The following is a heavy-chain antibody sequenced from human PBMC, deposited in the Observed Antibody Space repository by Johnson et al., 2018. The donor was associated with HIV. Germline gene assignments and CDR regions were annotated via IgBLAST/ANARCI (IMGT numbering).Heavy chain of an antibody. CDR3: ARDRGAGHAFDI. J-gene: IGHJ3*02. Sequence: VQLVESGGGVVQPGRSLRLSCAASGFTFSDYYMSWIRQAPGKGLEWVSYISSSGSTIYYADSVKGRFTISRDNAKNSLYLQMNSLRAGDTAVYYCARDRGAGHAFDIWGQGTMVTVSS. CDR2: ISSSGSTI. V-gene: IGHV3-11*04. CDR1: GFTFSDYY. D-gene: IGHD3-10*01.